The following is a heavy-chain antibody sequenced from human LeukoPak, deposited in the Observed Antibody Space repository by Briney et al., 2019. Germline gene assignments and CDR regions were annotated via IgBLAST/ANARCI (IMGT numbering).Heavy chain of an antibody. J-gene: IGHJ4*02. Sequence: SVKVSCKAYGYNFNNYGVSWVRQAPGQGLEWMGGIIPIFGTANYAQKFQGRVTITADESTSTAYMELSSLRSEDTAVYYCARGRKRYSSSDDYWGQGTLVTVSS. V-gene: IGHV1-69*13. CDR3: ARGRKRYSSSDDY. D-gene: IGHD6-6*01. CDR2: IIPIFGTA. CDR1: GYNFNNYG.